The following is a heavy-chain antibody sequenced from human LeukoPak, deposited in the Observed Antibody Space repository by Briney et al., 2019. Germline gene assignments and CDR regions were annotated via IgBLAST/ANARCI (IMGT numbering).Heavy chain of an antibody. Sequence: SETLSLTCTVSGGSVSSGSYYWSWIRQPPGKGLEWIGYIYYSGSTNYNPSLKSRVTISVDTSKNQFSLKLSSVTAADTAVYYCARAVVVVAATFWFDPLGQGTLVTVSS. CDR2: IYYSGST. CDR3: ARAVVVVAATFWFDP. CDR1: GGSVSSGSYY. V-gene: IGHV4-61*01. D-gene: IGHD2-15*01. J-gene: IGHJ5*02.